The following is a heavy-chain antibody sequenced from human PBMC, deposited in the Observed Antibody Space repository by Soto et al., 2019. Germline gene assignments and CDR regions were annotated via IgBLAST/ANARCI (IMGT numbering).Heavy chain of an antibody. J-gene: IGHJ6*02. D-gene: IGHD3-10*01. CDR3: VRNWRYYGGDYYYGMDA. CDR2: IYWDDDE. CDR1: GFSLNTGGVA. Sequence: ITLKESGPTLVKPTQTLTQTCTLSGFSLNTGGVAVGWVRRPRGKAMEWLALIYWDDDERYTPSLRSRLNITKDTINNQVVLTMTNMDPEDTATDYCVRNWRYYGGDYYYGMDAWGQGTTVTVSS. V-gene: IGHV2-5*02.